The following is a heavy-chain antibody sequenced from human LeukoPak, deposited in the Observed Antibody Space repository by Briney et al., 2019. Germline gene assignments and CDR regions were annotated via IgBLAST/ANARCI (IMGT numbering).Heavy chain of an antibody. CDR1: GFTFSSYA. V-gene: IGHV4-34*01. D-gene: IGHD3-22*01. CDR2: INHSGTT. Sequence: GSLRLSCAASGFTFSSYAFSWVRQPPGKGLEWIREINHSGTTNYNPSLKSRITVSLDTSNNQFSLRLSSVTAVDTAVYYCASSRMYYESIGWTYGMDVWGRGTTVTVSS. J-gene: IGHJ6*02. CDR3: ASSRMYYESIGWTYGMDV.